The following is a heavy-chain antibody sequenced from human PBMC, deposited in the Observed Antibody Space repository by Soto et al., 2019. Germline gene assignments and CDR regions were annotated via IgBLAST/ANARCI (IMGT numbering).Heavy chain of an antibody. CDR2: FDPEDGET. D-gene: IGHD1-26*01. Sequence: ASVKVSCKVSGYTLTELSMHWVRQAPGKGLEWMGGFDPEDGETIYAQKFQGRVTMTEDTSTDTAYMELSSLRSEDTAVYYCATVQQNGAIFDYWGQGTLVTVSS. CDR3: ATVQQNGAIFDY. CDR1: GYTLTELS. J-gene: IGHJ4*02. V-gene: IGHV1-24*01.